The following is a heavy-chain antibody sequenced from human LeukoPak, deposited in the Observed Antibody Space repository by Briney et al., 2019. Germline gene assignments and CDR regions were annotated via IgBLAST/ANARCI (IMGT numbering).Heavy chain of an antibody. CDR3: ARDYYDSSGYIVFDY. J-gene: IGHJ4*02. Sequence: SETLSLTCTVSGGSISSSSYYWGWIRQPPGKGLEWIGSIYYSGSTYYNPSLKSRVTISVDTSKNQFSLKLSSVTAADTAVYYCARDYYDSSGYIVFDYWGQGTLVNVSS. V-gene: IGHV4-39*02. CDR1: GGSISSSSYY. CDR2: IYYSGST. D-gene: IGHD3-22*01.